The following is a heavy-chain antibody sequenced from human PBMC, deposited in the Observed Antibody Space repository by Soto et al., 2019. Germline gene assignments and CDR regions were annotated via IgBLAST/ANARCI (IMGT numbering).Heavy chain of an antibody. J-gene: IGHJ3*02. CDR1: GFTFRNSA. CDR2: ILAGNGQT. Sequence: SVKVSCTTSGFTFRNSAVQLLRQTRVQRLEWIGYILAGNGQTKPAQFLQERITITRDMSTSTAHMELSSLRSDDTAIYYCAAELYSGGRCCSFDIWGQGTMVTVSS. V-gene: IGHV1-58*01. CDR3: AAELYSGGRCCSFDI. D-gene: IGHD2-15*01.